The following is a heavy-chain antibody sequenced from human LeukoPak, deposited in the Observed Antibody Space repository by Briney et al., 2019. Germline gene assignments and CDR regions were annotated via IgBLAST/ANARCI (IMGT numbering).Heavy chain of an antibody. J-gene: IGHJ4*02. CDR1: GFTFSGYW. D-gene: IGHD3-10*01. CDR3: ARLQYSFLYGSGSYGVDY. CDR2: IKQDGSEK. Sequence: GGSLRLSCAASGFTFSGYWMSWVRQAPGKGLEWVANIKQDGSEKYYVDSVRGRFTISRDNARNSLYLQMNSLRAEDTAVYYCARLQYSFLYGSGSYGVDYWGQGTLATVSS. V-gene: IGHV3-7*01.